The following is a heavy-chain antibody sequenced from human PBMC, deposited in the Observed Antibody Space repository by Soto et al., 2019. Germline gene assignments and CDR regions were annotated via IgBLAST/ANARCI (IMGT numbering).Heavy chain of an antibody. CDR2: IIPIFGTA. J-gene: IGHJ3*02. Sequence: GASVKVSCKASGGTFSSYAISWVRQAPGQGLEWMGGIIPIFGTANYAQKFQGRVTITADESTSKAYMELSSLRSEDTAVYYCAREGLYYDSSGYYYLPAAFDIWGQGTMVTVSS. V-gene: IGHV1-69*13. D-gene: IGHD3-22*01. CDR3: AREGLYYDSSGYYYLPAAFDI. CDR1: GGTFSSYA.